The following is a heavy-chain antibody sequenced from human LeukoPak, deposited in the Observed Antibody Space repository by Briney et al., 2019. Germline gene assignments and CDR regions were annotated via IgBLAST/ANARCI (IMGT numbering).Heavy chain of an antibody. V-gene: IGHV1-2*06. CDR3: ARRGEVPAFDF. D-gene: IGHD2-2*01. CDR2: INPNSGGP. Sequence: ASVKVSCKASGYTFTGYYVHWVRQAPGQGLEWMGRINPNSGGPNYAQKFQGRVTMTRDTSINTAYMELSSLRSDDTAVYYCARRGEVPAFDFWGQGTLVTVSS. J-gene: IGHJ4*02. CDR1: GYTFTGYY.